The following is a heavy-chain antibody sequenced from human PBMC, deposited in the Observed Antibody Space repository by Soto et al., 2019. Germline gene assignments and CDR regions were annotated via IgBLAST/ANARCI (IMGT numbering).Heavy chain of an antibody. CDR1: GGSISSYY. Sequence: QVQLQESGPGLVKPSETLSLTCTVSGGSISSYYWSWIRQPPGKGLEWIGYIYYSGSTNYNPSLKSRVTISVDTSKNQFSLKLSSVTAADTAVYYCARGGYDILTGYYTRYYYYGMDVWGQGTTVTVSS. J-gene: IGHJ6*02. CDR3: ARGGYDILTGYYTRYYYYGMDV. D-gene: IGHD3-9*01. CDR2: IYYSGST. V-gene: IGHV4-59*01.